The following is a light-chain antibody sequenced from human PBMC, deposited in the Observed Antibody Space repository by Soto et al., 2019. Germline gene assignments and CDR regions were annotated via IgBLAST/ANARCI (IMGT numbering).Light chain of an antibody. V-gene: IGKV3-15*01. CDR3: QQYNNWPPYT. CDR2: GAS. CDR1: QSVFSN. J-gene: IGKJ2*01. Sequence: EIVMTQSPATLSVSPGERATLSCRASQSVFSNLAWYQQKPGQAPRLLIYGASTRATGIPARSSGSGSGTEFTLTISSLQSEDFAVYYCQQYNNWPPYTFGQGTKLEIK.